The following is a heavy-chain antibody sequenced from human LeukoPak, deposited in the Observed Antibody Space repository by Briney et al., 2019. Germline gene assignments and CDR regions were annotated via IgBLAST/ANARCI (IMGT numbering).Heavy chain of an antibody. D-gene: IGHD3-3*01. CDR1: GFTFSTYS. CDR3: ARAELYDFDAGFDAFDI. CDR2: ISSNGGST. J-gene: IGHJ3*02. V-gene: IGHV3-64*01. Sequence: SGGSLRLSCAASGFTFSTYSMNWVRQAPGKGLEYVSAISSNGGSTYYANSVKGRFTISRDNSKNTLYLQMGSLRAEDMAVYYCARAELYDFDAGFDAFDIWGQGTMVTVSS.